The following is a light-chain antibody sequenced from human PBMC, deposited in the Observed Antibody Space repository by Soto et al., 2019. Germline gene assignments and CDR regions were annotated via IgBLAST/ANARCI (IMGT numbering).Light chain of an antibody. V-gene: IGKV3-15*01. CDR1: QSVSSN. CDR3: QQYNTWPLT. CDR2: DAS. J-gene: IGKJ3*01. Sequence: ETVMTQSPATLSVSPGERPTLSCRASQSVSSNLAWYQQKPCQAPRLLLYDASTRATGIPAGFSGSGSGTEFTLTISSLQSKDFAVYYCQQYNTWPLTFGPGTKVDIK.